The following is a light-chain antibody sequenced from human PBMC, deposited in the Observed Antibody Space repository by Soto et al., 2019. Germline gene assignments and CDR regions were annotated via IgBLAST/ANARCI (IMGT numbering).Light chain of an antibody. J-gene: IGLJ2*01. V-gene: IGLV1-40*01. CDR2: GNT. Sequence: QAVVTQPPSVSGAPGQRVTISCTGRSSNIGAGYDVHWYQQLPGTAPKLLIYGNTNRPSGVPDRFSGSKSGTSASLAITGLQAEDEADYYCQSYDSSLSVVFGGGTQLTVL. CDR1: SSNIGAGYD. CDR3: QSYDSSLSVV.